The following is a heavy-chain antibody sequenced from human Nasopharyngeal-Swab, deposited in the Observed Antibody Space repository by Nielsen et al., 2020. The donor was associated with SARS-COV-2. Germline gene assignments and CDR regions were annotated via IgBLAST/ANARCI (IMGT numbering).Heavy chain of an antibody. CDR1: GGTFSSYA. CDR2: IIPIFGTA. CDR3: ARIMVRGVIISGYYYGMDV. J-gene: IGHJ6*02. V-gene: IGHV1-69*13. Sequence: SVKVSCKASGGTFSSYAISWVRQAPGQGLEGMGGIIPIFGTANYAQKFQGRVTITADESTSTAYMELSSLRSEDTAVYYCARIMVRGVIISGYYYGMDVWGQGTTVTVSS. D-gene: IGHD3-10*01.